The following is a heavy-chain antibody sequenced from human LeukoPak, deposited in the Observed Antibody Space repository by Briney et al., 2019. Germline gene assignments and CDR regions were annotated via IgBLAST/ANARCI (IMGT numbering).Heavy chain of an antibody. CDR1: GFTFSSSG. CDR3: AKGEVEQWLVSWSDRYYYMDV. V-gene: IGHV3-30*02. D-gene: IGHD6-19*01. CDR2: IRYDGSNK. J-gene: IGHJ6*03. Sequence: LRLSCAASGFTFSSSGMHWVRQAPGKGLEWVAFIRYDGSNKYYADSAKGRFTISRDNSKNTLNLQMNSLRAEDTAVYYCAKGEVEQWLVSWSDRYYYMDVWGKGTTVTISS.